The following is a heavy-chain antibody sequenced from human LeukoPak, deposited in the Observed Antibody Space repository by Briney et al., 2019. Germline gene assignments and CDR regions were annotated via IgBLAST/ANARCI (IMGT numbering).Heavy chain of an antibody. V-gene: IGHV4-34*01. CDR3: ARVVSSGYDWFDY. Sequence: SETLSLTCAVYGGSFSGYYWSWIRQPPGKGLERIGEINHSGSTNYNPSLKSRVTISVDTSKNQFSLKLSSVTAADTAVYYCARVVSSGYDWFDYWGQGTLVTVSS. CDR1: GGSFSGYY. D-gene: IGHD5-12*01. CDR2: INHSGST. J-gene: IGHJ4*02.